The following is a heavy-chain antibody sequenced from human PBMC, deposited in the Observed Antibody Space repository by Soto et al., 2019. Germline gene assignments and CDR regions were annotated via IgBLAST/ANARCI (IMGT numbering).Heavy chain of an antibody. CDR1: GGSFSGYY. V-gene: IGHV4-34*09. D-gene: IGHD3-3*01. CDR2: INHSGST. Sequence: SETMSLTCAVYGGSFSGYYWSWIRQPPGKGLEWIGEINHSGSTNYNPSLKSRVTISVDTSKNQFSLKLSSVTAADTAVYYCARGGSTIFGVVTASPRYWGPGTLVTVSS. J-gene: IGHJ4*02. CDR3: ARGGSTIFGVVTASPRY.